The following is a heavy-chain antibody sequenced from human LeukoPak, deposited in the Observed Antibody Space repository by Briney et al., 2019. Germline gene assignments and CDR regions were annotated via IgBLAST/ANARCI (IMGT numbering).Heavy chain of an antibody. CDR3: ARADPAYCGGDCYPGY. V-gene: IGHV3-7*01. J-gene: IGHJ4*02. Sequence: PGGSLRLSCAASGFTFSSYWMSWVRQAPGKGLEWVANIKQDGSEKYYVDSVKGRFTISRDNAKNSLYLQMNSLRAEGTAVYYCARADPAYCGGDCYPGYWGQGTLVTVSS. CDR2: IKQDGSEK. D-gene: IGHD2-21*02. CDR1: GFTFSSYW.